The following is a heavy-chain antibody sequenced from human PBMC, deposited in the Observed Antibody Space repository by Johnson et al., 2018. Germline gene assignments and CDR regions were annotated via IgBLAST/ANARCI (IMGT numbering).Heavy chain of an antibody. CDR1: GGTFNTNT. Sequence: VQLVQSGAEVKKPGSSVKVSCKASGGTFNTNTFSWVRQAPGQGLEWLGRIIPIFDIANNAQKFQGRVTFTADKLTTTVYLELSSLRSEDTAVYFCARESDGGGTFDSWGQGTMVTVSS. V-gene: IGHV1-69*04. CDR2: IIPIFDIA. D-gene: IGHD2-15*01. CDR3: ARESDGGGTFDS. J-gene: IGHJ3*02.